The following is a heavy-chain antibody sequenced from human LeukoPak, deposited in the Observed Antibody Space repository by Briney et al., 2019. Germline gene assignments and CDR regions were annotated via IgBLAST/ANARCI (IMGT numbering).Heavy chain of an antibody. Sequence: PSETLSLTCTVSGGSISRSSYYWGWIRQPPGKGLEWIGSIYYSGSTYYNPSLKSRVTISVDTSKNQFSLKLSSVTAADTAVYYCAKEGKGYYGSGSYLGPRPGNYYYYGMDVWGQGTTVTVSS. CDR1: GGSISRSSYY. CDR2: IYYSGST. D-gene: IGHD3-10*01. V-gene: IGHV4-39*02. CDR3: AKEGKGYYGSGSYLGPRPGNYYYYGMDV. J-gene: IGHJ6*02.